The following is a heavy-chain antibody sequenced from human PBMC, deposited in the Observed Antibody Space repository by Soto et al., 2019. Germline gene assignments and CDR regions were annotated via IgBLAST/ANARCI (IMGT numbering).Heavy chain of an antibody. V-gene: IGHV1-18*01. CDR1: GYTFTSYG. D-gene: IGHD1-1*01. CDR2: ISAHKGKT. Sequence: QVHLVQSGAEVKKPGASVKVSCKASGYTFTSYGITWVRQAPGKGLGGMGWISAHKGKTDYAQKLQGRVIVTRDTSTSTAYMELRSLRSDDTAVYYCARGRYGDYWGQGALVTVSS. J-gene: IGHJ4*02. CDR3: ARGRYGDY.